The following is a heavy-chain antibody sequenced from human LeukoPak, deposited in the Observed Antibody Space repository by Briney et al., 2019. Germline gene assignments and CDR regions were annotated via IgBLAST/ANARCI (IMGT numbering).Heavy chain of an antibody. J-gene: IGHJ4*02. V-gene: IGHV1-46*01. CDR2: INPSGGST. CDR1: GYTFTSYY. Sequence: ASVKVSCKASGYTFTSYYMHWVRQAPGQGLEWMGIINPSGGSTSYAQKFQGRVTMTRDMSTGTVYMELSSLRSEDTAVYYCARGPYYYDSSGALNYWGQGTLVTVSS. D-gene: IGHD3-22*01. CDR3: ARGPYYYDSSGALNY.